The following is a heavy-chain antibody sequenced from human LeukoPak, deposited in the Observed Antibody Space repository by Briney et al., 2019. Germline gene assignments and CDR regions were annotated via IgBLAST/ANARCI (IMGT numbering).Heavy chain of an antibody. CDR2: ITYDGYYK. CDR3: AKDHRRYYYDSTGYYFDY. Sequence: PGGSLRLSCAASGFTFTNYGMHWVRQAPGKGLEWVALITYDGYYKYYSDSVKGRFTISSDTSKNTLYLQMNSLRAEDTAVYYCAKDHRRYYYDSTGYYFDYWGQGTLVTVSS. D-gene: IGHD3-22*01. J-gene: IGHJ4*02. V-gene: IGHV3-30*18. CDR1: GFTFTNYG.